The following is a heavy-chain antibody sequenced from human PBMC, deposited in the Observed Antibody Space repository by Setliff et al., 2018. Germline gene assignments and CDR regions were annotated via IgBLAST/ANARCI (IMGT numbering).Heavy chain of an antibody. Sequence: SVKVSCKASGDIFSSNGITWVRQAPGQGLEWVGGSIPINDLATYAQKFQGRVTRTADKSTSTVYMELISLRSEDTAVYYCARDPFAVRAATNWYDHWGQGTLVTVSS. CDR1: GDIFSSNG. CDR3: ARDPFAVRAATNWYDH. D-gene: IGHD6-13*01. J-gene: IGHJ5*02. V-gene: IGHV1-69*10. CDR2: SIPINDLA.